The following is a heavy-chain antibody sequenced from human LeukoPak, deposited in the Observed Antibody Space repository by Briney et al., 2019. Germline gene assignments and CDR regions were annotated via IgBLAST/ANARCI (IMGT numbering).Heavy chain of an antibody. V-gene: IGHV3-7*01. D-gene: IGHD3-10*01. CDR1: GFTFSSYW. Sequence: GGSLRLSCAASGFTFSSYWMSWVRQAPGKGLEWVANIKQDGSEKYYVDSVKGRFTISRDNAKNSLYLQMNSLRAEDTAVYYCARDRRPITMVRGVTFDYRGQGTLVTVSS. CDR2: IKQDGSEK. CDR3: ARDRRPITMVRGVTFDY. J-gene: IGHJ4*02.